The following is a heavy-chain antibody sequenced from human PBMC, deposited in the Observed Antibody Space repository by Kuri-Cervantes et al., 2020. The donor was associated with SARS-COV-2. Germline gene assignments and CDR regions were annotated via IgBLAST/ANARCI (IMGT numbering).Heavy chain of an antibody. J-gene: IGHJ2*01. CDR2: ISYDGSNK. CDR1: GFTFSSYA. CDR3: ARDFYGDYVWYFDL. V-gene: IGHV3-30-3*01. Sequence: GSLRLSCAASGFTFSSYAMHWVRQAPGKGLEWVAVISYDGSNKYYADSVKGRFTISRDNSKNTLYLQMNSLRAEDTAVYYCARDFYGDYVWYFDLWGRGTLVTVSS. D-gene: IGHD4-17*01.